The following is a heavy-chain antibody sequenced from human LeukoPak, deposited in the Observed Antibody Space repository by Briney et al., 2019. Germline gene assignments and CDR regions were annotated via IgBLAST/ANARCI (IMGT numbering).Heavy chain of an antibody. J-gene: IGHJ4*02. CDR1: GFTFSSYS. CDR3: AREVPNLVAVPNDY. V-gene: IGHV3-21*01. D-gene: IGHD6-19*01. CDR2: ISSSSSYI. Sequence: GGSLRLSCAASGFTFSSYSMNWVRQAPGKGLDWVSSISSSSSYIYHADSVKGRFTISRDNAKNSLYLQMNSLRAEDTAVYYCAREVPNLVAVPNDYWGQGTLVTVSS.